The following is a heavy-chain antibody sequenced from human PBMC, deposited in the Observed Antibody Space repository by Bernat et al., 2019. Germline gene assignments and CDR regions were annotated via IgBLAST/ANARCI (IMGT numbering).Heavy chain of an antibody. CDR2: IYYSGRT. J-gene: IGHJ3*02. Sequence: QLQLQESGPGLVKPSETLSLTCTVSGGSISSSSYYWGWIRQPPGKGREWLGSIYYSGRTYYNPSLKSRVTISVDTSKNQFYLKLSSVTAADTVVYYCAREYSSSCLLTIRGQGTMVTVSS. CDR1: GGSISSSSYY. CDR3: AREYSSSCLLTI. V-gene: IGHV4-39*02. D-gene: IGHD6-13*01.